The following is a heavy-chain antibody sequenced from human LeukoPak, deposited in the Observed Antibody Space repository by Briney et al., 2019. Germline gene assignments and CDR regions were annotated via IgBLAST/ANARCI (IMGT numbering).Heavy chain of an antibody. Sequence: PGGSLRLSCAASGFTFSNYGMHWVRQAPGKGLEWVAFVRYDGGNKYYADSVKGRFTISRDNSKNTLYLQMNSLRPEDTAVYYCARVPEGYYFDYWGQGTLVTVSS. CDR1: GFTFSNYG. J-gene: IGHJ4*02. V-gene: IGHV3-30*02. CDR3: ARVPEGYYFDY. D-gene: IGHD4/OR15-4a*01. CDR2: VRYDGGNK.